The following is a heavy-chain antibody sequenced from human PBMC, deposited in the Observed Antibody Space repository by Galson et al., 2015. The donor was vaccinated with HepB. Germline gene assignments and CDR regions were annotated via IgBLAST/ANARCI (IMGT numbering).Heavy chain of an antibody. D-gene: IGHD3-22*01. V-gene: IGHV3-7*03. Sequence: SLRLSCAASAFTFRTYWMAWVRQAPGQGLEWVASIKTDGSERNYVDSVRGRFTISRDNARSLLYLEMNSVRVDDTAVYYCVRVNSYDGSAYRVFDFGGQGAPVTVSS. CDR1: AFTFRTYW. CDR2: IKTDGSER. CDR3: VRVNSYDGSAYRVFDF. J-gene: IGHJ4*02.